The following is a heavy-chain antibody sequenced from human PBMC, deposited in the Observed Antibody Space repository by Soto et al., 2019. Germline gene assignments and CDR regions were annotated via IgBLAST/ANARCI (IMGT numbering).Heavy chain of an antibody. CDR2: INHSGST. V-gene: IGHV4-34*01. Sequence: LALTCAVYGGSFSGYYWSWIRQPPGKWLECIGEINHSGSTNYNPSLKSRDTISVDMINNQFSLKLSSVTAADTAVYYCAGGGREPLIPSPISYKFDYWGQGTLVTVSS. J-gene: IGHJ4*02. CDR1: GGSFSGYY. D-gene: IGHD1-26*01. CDR3: AGGGREPLIPSPISYKFDY.